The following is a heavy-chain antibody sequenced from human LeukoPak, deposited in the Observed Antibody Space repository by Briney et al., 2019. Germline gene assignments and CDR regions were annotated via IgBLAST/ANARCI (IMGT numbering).Heavy chain of an antibody. CDR3: ASSSGWYGGFDP. J-gene: IGHJ5*02. V-gene: IGHV1-2*02. CDR1: GYTFTGYS. CDR2: INPNSGGT. Sequence: ASVKVSCKASGYTFTGYSIHWVRQAPGQGLEWMGWINPNSGGTNYAQKFQGRVTMTRDTSISTAYMELSRLRSDDTAVYYCASSSGWYGGFDPWGQGTLVTVSS. D-gene: IGHD6-19*01.